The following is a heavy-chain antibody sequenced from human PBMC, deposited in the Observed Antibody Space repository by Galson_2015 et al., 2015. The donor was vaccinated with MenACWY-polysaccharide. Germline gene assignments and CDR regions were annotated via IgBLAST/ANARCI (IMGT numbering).Heavy chain of an antibody. CDR2: IFHSGTT. D-gene: IGHD1-26*01. Sequence: SETLSLTCAVSDYSIRSGYFWGWIRQPPGKGLEWIASIFHSGTTYYNPSLKSRVTISVDTSKNQFSLKLSSVTAPDTAVYYCARVEKYSGSFYILYWGQGTLVTVSS. J-gene: IGHJ4*02. CDR1: DYSIRSGYF. V-gene: IGHV4-38-2*01. CDR3: ARVEKYSGSFYILY.